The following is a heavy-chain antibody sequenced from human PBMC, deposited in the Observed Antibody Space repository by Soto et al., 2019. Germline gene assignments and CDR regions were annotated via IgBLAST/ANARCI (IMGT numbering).Heavy chain of an antibody. D-gene: IGHD2-15*01. J-gene: IGHJ6*02. V-gene: IGHV4-34*01. CDR2: INHSGST. Sequence: SETLSLTCAVYGGSFSGYYWSWIRQPPGKGLEWIGEINHSGSTNYNPSLKSRVTISVDTSKNQFSLKLSSVTAADTAVYYCARLPDIKRPGWPYRGGYYYYGMDAWGQGTTVTVSS. CDR3: ARLPDIKRPGWPYRGGYYYYGMDA. CDR1: GGSFSGYY.